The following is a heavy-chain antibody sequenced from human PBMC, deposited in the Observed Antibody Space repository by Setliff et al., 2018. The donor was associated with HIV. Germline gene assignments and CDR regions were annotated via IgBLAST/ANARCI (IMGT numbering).Heavy chain of an antibody. V-gene: IGHV4-4*07. J-gene: IGHJ4*02. CDR3: ARQTATGTSATFDS. CDR2: THASGTT. CDR1: GGSISSYY. Sequence: PSETLSLTCTVSGGSISSYYWSWIRQPAGEGLEWIGRTHASGTTQCEPSLKNRCSMSIDTSKNQFSLKLSSVTAADTAVYYCARQTATGTSATFDSWGQGSLVTVS. D-gene: IGHD2-21*02.